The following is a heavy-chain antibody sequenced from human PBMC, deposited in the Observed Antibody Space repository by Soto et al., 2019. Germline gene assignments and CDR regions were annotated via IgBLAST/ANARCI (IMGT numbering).Heavy chain of an antibody. V-gene: IGHV3-53*01. D-gene: IGHD6-19*01. CDR1: GFTFSNAW. CDR2: IYSGGST. J-gene: IGHJ4*02. CDR3: ARASSGWYFDY. Sequence: GGSLRLSCAASGFTFSNAWMSWVRQAPGKGLEWVSVIYSGGSTYYADSVKGRFTISRDNSKNTLYLQMNSLRAEDTAVYYCARASSGWYFDYWGQGTLVTVSS.